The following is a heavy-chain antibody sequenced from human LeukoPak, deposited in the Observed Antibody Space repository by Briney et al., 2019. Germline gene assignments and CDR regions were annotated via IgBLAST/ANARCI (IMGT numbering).Heavy chain of an antibody. Sequence: SETLSLTCAVYGGSFSGYYWSWIRQPPGKGLEWIGEINHSGSTNYNPSLKSRVTISVDTSKNQFSLKLSSVTAADTAVYYCARGRRCSSTSCYTTYYYYYYMDVWGKGTTVTVSS. CDR3: ARGRRCSSTSCYTTYYYYYYMDV. V-gene: IGHV4-34*01. J-gene: IGHJ6*03. CDR1: GGSFSGYY. D-gene: IGHD2-2*02. CDR2: INHSGST.